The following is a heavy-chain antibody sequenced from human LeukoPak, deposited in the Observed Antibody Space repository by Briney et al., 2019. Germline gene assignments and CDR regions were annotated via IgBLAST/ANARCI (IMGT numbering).Heavy chain of an antibody. CDR2: ISNSGTTK. CDR1: GFTFSSYG. Sequence: GGTLRLSCAASGFTFSSYGMSWVRQAPGKGLEWISYISNSGTTKYYADSVKGRFTISRDNAKNSLYLQMNSLRAEDTAVYYCAAVIDYWGQGTLVTVSS. V-gene: IGHV3-48*04. J-gene: IGHJ4*02. CDR3: AAVIDY.